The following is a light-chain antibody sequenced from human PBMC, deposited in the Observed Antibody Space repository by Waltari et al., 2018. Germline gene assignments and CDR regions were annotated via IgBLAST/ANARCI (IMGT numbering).Light chain of an antibody. CDR1: QSLVHRDGNTY. Sequence: DVVMTQSPLSLPVNPGQPATISCTSSQSLVHRDGNTYLNWFHQRPGQSPRRLFYKVSYRDSGVPDRFSGSGSGPDSTLTISRVEAGDVGIYYCMQATHWPYTFGQGTKLEI. V-gene: IGKV2-30*02. J-gene: IGKJ2*01. CDR2: KVS. CDR3: MQATHWPYT.